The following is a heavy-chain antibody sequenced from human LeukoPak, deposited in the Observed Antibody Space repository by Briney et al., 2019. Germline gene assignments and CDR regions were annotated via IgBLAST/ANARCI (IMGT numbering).Heavy chain of an antibody. V-gene: IGHV3-33*06. CDR1: GFTFSNYG. Sequence: GRSLRLSCAASGFTFSNYGMHWVRQAPGKGLEWVAVIWYDGSNKYYADSVKGRFTISRDNSKNTLYLQMNGLRADDTAVYYCAKGSGSGWYGWFAPWGQGTLVIVSS. CDR2: IWYDGSNK. CDR3: AKGSGSGWYGWFAP. J-gene: IGHJ5*02. D-gene: IGHD6-19*01.